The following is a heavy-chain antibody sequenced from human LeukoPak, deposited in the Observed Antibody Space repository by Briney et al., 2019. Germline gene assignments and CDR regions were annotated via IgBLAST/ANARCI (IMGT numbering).Heavy chain of an antibody. J-gene: IGHJ4*02. D-gene: IGHD4-17*01. CDR3: AREDYGDYVSDY. CDR2: ISAYNGNT. V-gene: IGHV1-18*01. Sequence: ASVKVSCKASGYTFTSYGISWVRQAPGQGLEWMGWISAYNGNTNYAQKLQGRATMTTDTSTSTAYMELRSLRSDDTAVYYCAREDYGDYVSDYWGQGTLVTVSS. CDR1: GYTFTSYG.